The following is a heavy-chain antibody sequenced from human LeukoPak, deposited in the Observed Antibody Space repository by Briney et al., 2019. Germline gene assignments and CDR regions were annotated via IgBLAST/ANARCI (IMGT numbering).Heavy chain of an antibody. CDR3: AKAPHSADDSSGYYLDY. J-gene: IGHJ4*02. V-gene: IGHV3-23*01. CDR1: GFTFSSYA. CDR2: ISGSGGSP. D-gene: IGHD3-22*01. Sequence: GGSLRLSCAASGFTFSSYAMSWVRQAPGKGLEWVSAISGSGGSPYYADSVKGRFTISRDNSKNTLYLQMNSLRAEDRAVYYCAKAPHSADDSSGYYLDYWGQGTLVTVSS.